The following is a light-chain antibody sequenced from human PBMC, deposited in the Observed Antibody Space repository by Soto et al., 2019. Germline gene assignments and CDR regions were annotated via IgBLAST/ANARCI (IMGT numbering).Light chain of an antibody. V-gene: IGKV4-1*01. J-gene: IGKJ4*01. CDR2: WAS. CDR3: QQYYSTTLT. CDR1: QSVLYSSNDKNY. Sequence: DIVMTQSPDSLAVSLGERATINCKSSQSVLYSSNDKNYLAWYQQKPGQPPKLLIYWASTRESGVPDRFSGSGSGTDFTLTISSLQAEDVEVYYCQQYYSTTLTFGGGTQVDIK.